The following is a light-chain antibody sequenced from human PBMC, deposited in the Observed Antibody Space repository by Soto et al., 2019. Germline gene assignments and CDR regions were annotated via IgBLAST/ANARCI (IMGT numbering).Light chain of an antibody. J-gene: IGKJ1*01. Sequence: DIQVTQSRSTLSGSVGGRLTITCRASQTISSWLAWYQQKPGKAPKLLIYKASTLKSGVPSRFSGSGSGTEFTLTINSLQTDDFATYYCQHYNSYSEAFGQGTKVDIK. V-gene: IGKV1-5*03. CDR2: KAS. CDR3: QHYNSYSEA. CDR1: QTISSW.